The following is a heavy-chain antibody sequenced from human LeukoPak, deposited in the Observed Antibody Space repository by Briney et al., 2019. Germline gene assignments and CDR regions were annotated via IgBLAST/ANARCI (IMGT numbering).Heavy chain of an antibody. J-gene: IGHJ3*02. CDR2: INPNSGGT. D-gene: IGHD3-3*01. V-gene: IGHV1-2*02. CDR3: ARGVVNYLVWGDAFDI. CDR1: GYTFTGYY. Sequence: GASVKVSCKASGYTFTGYYMHWVRQAPGQGPGWMGWINPNSGGTNYAQKFQGRVTMTRDTSISTAYMELSRLRSDDTAVYYCARGVVNYLVWGDAFDIWGQGTMVTVSS.